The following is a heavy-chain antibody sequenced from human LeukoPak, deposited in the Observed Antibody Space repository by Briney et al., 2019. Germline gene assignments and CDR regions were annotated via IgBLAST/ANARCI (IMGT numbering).Heavy chain of an antibody. J-gene: IGHJ6*03. CDR3: ATHVYCSSTSCPMDV. CDR2: IYPGDSHT. CDR1: GYRLTSYW. D-gene: IGHD2-2*01. V-gene: IGHV5-51*01. Sequence: GESLKISCQGSGYRLTSYWIAWVRQMPGKGLEWMGIIYPGDSHTKYSPSFQGQVTISVDKSISTAYLQWSSLKASDTAIYYCATHVYCSSTSCPMDVWGKGTTVTVSS.